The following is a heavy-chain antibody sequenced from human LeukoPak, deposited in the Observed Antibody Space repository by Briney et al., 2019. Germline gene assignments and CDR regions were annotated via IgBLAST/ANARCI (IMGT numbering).Heavy chain of an antibody. CDR1: GFSLSRYD. J-gene: IGHJ6*02. Sequence: GGSLRLSCAASGFSLSRYDMHWVRQPTGGGLEWVSTISPAGHTYYPDSVKGRFTISRENAKNSLYLQMNSLRAEDTAVYYCARVKRSGSYYRVYYYYGMDVWGQGTTVTVSS. CDR2: ISPAGHT. D-gene: IGHD1-26*01. CDR3: ARVKRSGSYYRVYYYYGMDV. V-gene: IGHV3-13*01.